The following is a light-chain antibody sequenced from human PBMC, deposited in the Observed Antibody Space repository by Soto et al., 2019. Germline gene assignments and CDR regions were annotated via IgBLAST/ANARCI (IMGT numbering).Light chain of an antibody. J-gene: IGLJ2*01. CDR3: AAWDDSLNGVI. V-gene: IGLV1-44*01. CDR2: SNT. Sequence: QSVLTQPPSASGTPGQRVTISCSGSRSNIGTNTVNWYQHLPGSAPKLLIYSNTQRPSGVPDRLSGSKSGTSASLAISGLQSEDEADYYCAAWDDSLNGVIFGGGTKVTVL. CDR1: RSNIGTNT.